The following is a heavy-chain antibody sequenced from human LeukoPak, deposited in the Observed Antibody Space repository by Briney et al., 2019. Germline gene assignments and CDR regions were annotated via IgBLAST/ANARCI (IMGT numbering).Heavy chain of an antibody. D-gene: IGHD7-27*01. Sequence: PGGSLRLSCAASGFTFDDYAMHWVRQAPGKGLEWVSGISWNSGSIGYADSVKGRFTISRDNAKNSLYLQMNSLGVEDTAVYYCAIDPNWGTHSWGQGVLVTVSS. CDR2: ISWNSGSI. V-gene: IGHV3-9*01. CDR3: AIDPNWGTHS. J-gene: IGHJ4*02. CDR1: GFTFDDYA.